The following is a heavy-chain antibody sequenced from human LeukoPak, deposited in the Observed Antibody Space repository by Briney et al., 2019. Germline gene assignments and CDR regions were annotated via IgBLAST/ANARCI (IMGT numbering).Heavy chain of an antibody. J-gene: IGHJ4*02. CDR1: GYTFTSYD. D-gene: IGHD6-13*01. V-gene: IGHV1-8*01. Sequence: ASVKVSCKASGYTFTSYDINWVRQATGQGLEWMGWMSPNSGNTGYAQKFQGRVTMTRNTSISTAYMELSSLRSEDTAVYYCARGIIAAAGDFDYWGQGTLVTVSS. CDR2: MSPNSGNT. CDR3: ARGIIAAAGDFDY.